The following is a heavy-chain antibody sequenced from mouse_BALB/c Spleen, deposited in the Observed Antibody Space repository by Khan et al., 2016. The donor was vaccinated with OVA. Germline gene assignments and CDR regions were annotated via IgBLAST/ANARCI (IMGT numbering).Heavy chain of an antibody. V-gene: IGHV5-6*01. Sequence: EVELVESGGDLVKPGGSLKLSCAASGFTFSSYGMSWVRQTPDKRLEWVATISSGGHYTYFPDSVRGRFTISRDTAKNTLSLQMSSLKSEDTAKYYCARSITTTMEDYYAMDYWGQGTSVTVSS. D-gene: IGHD1-2*01. CDR2: ISSGGHYT. CDR3: ARSITTTMEDYYAMDY. CDR1: GFTFSSYG. J-gene: IGHJ4*01.